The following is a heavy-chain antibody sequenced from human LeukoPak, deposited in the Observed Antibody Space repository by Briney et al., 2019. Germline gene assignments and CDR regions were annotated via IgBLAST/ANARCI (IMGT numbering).Heavy chain of an antibody. CDR2: IYPGDSDT. J-gene: IGHJ4*02. D-gene: IGHD1-26*01. CDR3: MCAEGRYYNY. CDR1: GYSFSSYW. V-gene: IGHV5-51*01. Sequence: GESLKISCKASGYSFSSYWIGWVRQMPGKGLEWMGIIYPGDSDTGYSPSFQGQVTISADKSISTAYLQWSSLKASDTAIYYCMCAEGRYYNYWGQGTLVTVSS.